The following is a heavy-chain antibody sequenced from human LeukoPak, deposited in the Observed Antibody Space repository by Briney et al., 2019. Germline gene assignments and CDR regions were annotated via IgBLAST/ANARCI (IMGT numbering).Heavy chain of an antibody. J-gene: IGHJ4*02. CDR1: GFNFRSYA. V-gene: IGHV3-23*01. CDR3: ARGSGYFLDFNY. CDR2: SSGGDGRA. Sequence: GGSLRLSCKASGFNFRSYAMSWVRQAPGKGLEWVAASSGGDGRAYYTESVKGRFTISRDNSKNTLFLQVNSLKAEDTAVYYCARGSGYFLDFNYWGQGALVTVSS. D-gene: IGHD3-22*01.